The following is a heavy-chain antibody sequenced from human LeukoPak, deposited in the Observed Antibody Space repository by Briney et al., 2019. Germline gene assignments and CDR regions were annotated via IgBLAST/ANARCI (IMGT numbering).Heavy chain of an antibody. CDR2: ISGSGGST. CDR3: AKDLWQLEGFFDY. CDR1: GFTFGDYA. J-gene: IGHJ4*02. D-gene: IGHD3-3*01. V-gene: IGHV3-23*01. Sequence: GGSLRLSCTASGFTFGDYAMSWVRQAPGKGLEWVSAISGSGGSTYYADSVKGRFTISRDNSKNTLYLQMNSLRAEDTAVYYCAKDLWQLEGFFDYWGQGTLVTVSS.